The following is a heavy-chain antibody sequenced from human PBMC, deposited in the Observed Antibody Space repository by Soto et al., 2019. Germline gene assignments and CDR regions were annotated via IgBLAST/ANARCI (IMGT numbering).Heavy chain of an antibody. CDR1: GFTFGDYA. V-gene: IGHV3-49*03. D-gene: IGHD5-12*01. Sequence: GGSLRLSCTASGFTFGDYAMSWFRQAPGKGLEWVGFIRSKAYGGTTEYAASVKGRFTISRDDSKSIAYLQMNSLKTEDTAVYYCTRVAESSGISYYYGMDVWGQGTTVTVSS. CDR2: IRSKAYGGTT. CDR3: TRVAESSGISYYYGMDV. J-gene: IGHJ6*02.